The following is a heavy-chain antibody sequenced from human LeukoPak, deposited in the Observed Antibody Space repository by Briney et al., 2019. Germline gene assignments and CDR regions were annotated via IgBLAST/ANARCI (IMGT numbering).Heavy chain of an antibody. V-gene: IGHV1-8*03. Sequence: ASVKVSCKASGYTFTSLDISWVRQANGQGLEWLGWMNPKNGNTGYAQKFRGRVTITRDTSESIAYMELSGLRSDDTAVYYCARDDVSCTHGVCSDLFHYWGQGTLVTVSS. D-gene: IGHD2-8*01. J-gene: IGHJ4*02. CDR3: ARDDVSCTHGVCSDLFHY. CDR1: GYTFTSLD. CDR2: MNPKNGNT.